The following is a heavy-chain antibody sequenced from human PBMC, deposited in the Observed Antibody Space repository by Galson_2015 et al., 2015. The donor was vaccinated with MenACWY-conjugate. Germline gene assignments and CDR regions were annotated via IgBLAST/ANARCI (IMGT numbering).Heavy chain of an antibody. D-gene: IGHD6-13*01. V-gene: IGHV5-51*01. CDR2: IYPGDSDT. Sequence: GSGYSFTSYWIGWVRQMPGKGLEWMGIIYPGDSDTRYSPSFQGQVTISADKSISTAYLQWSSLKASDTAMYYRARQGIAAAGPGNWFDPWGQGTLVTVSS. CDR1: GYSFTSYW. J-gene: IGHJ5*02. CDR3: ARQGIAAAGPGNWFDP.